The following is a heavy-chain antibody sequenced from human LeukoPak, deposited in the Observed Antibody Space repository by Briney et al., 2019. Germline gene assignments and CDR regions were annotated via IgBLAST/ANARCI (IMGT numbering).Heavy chain of an antibody. V-gene: IGHV3-48*03. CDR2: ISSSGRTI. J-gene: IGHJ3*02. CDR3: ARVPAGVIGMKDAFDM. CDR1: GFSFSNYE. Sequence: GGSLRLSCAASGFSFSNYEINWVRQAPGKGLEWVSYISSSGRTIYYADSVKGRFTISRDNAKSSLYLQMNSLRAEDTAVYYCARVPAGVIGMKDAFDMWGQGTMVTVSS. D-gene: IGHD3-16*02.